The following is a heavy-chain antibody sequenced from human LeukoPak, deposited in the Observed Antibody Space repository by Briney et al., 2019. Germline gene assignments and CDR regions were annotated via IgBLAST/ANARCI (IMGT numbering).Heavy chain of an antibody. D-gene: IGHD6-25*01. J-gene: IGHJ4*02. Sequence: TGGSLRLSFSSSGFTFDNYAFASVRQSPGKGVEWVYGINWYGGLTYYADSVTGRFTISRDNRKNSIYLQMDSLKTENTALYYCAKEAPDRIAAGTFDYWGQGTLVTVSS. CDR2: INWYGGLT. CDR3: AKEAPDRIAAGTFDY. CDR1: GFTFDNYA. V-gene: IGHV3-43*01.